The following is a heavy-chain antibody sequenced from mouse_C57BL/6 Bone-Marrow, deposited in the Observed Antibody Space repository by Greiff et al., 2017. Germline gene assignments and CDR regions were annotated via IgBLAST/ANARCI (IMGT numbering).Heavy chain of an antibody. CDR3: AREGNYDAMDY. D-gene: IGHD2-1*01. J-gene: IGHJ4*01. CDR1: GYTFTSYN. Sequence: QVQLKQSGAELVRPGASVKMSCKASGYTFTSYNMPWVKQTPRQGLEWIGAIYPGNGDTSYNQKFKGKATLTVDKSSSTAYMQLSSLTSEDSAGYFCAREGNYDAMDYWGQGTSVTVSS. CDR2: IYPGNGDT. V-gene: IGHV1-12*01.